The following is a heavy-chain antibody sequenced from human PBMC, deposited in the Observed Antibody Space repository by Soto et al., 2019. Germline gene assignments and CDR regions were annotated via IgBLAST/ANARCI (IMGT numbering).Heavy chain of an antibody. V-gene: IGHV3-21*01. J-gene: IGHJ4*03. CDR2: IGDTGTFI. CDR1: AFIFSDHS. D-gene: IGHD1-1*01. CDR3: AIDQRYLRYGYSDY. Sequence: EVQLVESGGGLVKPGGALRLSCVGSAFIFSDHSMNWVRQAPGKGLEWVTSIGDTGTFIYYADSVKGRFTISRDNAKNTRFLQVDSVRHEDTAVYYCAIDQRYLRYGYSDYWGQGTLVTVSS.